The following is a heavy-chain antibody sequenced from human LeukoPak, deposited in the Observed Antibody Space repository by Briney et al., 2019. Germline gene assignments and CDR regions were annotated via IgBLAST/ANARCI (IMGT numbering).Heavy chain of an antibody. D-gene: IGHD5-18*01. CDR3: ARTEDTAMGDYYYYYYMGV. V-gene: IGHV1-69*05. CDR1: GGTFSSYA. Sequence: SSVKVSCKASGGTFSSYAISWVRQAPGQGLEWMGGIIPIFGTANYAQKFQGRVTITTDESTSTAYMELSSLRSEDTAVYYCARTEDTAMGDYYYYYYMGVWGKGTTVTVSS. CDR2: IIPIFGTA. J-gene: IGHJ6*03.